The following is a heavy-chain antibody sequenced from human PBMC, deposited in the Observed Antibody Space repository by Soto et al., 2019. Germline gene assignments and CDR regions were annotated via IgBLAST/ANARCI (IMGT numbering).Heavy chain of an antibody. Sequence: QVLLVESGGGLVTPGGSLRLSCATSGFIFSDYYMHWIRQAPGKGLEWISYISGNGRIIQYADSAKGRFTISRDNAQNSLYLQMNSLRAEDTALYFCARDFDADSRTDFDYWGQGTLVTVSS. V-gene: IGHV3-11*01. CDR1: GFIFSDYY. CDR3: ARDFDADSRTDFDY. CDR2: ISGNGRII. D-gene: IGHD4-17*01. J-gene: IGHJ4*02.